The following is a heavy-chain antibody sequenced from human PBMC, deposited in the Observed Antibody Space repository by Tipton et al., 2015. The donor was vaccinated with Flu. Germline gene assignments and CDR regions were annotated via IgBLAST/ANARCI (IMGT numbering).Heavy chain of an antibody. D-gene: IGHD3-10*01. CDR2: ISGSGGST. J-gene: IGHJ4*02. CDR1: GFTFSSYA. Sequence: SLRLSCAASGFTFSSYAMSWVRQAPGKGLEWVSAISGSGGSTYYADSVKGRFTISRDNSKNTLYLQMNSLRAEDMAVYYCAKDWSHGSGSYVDVYFDYWGQGTLVTVSS. V-gene: IGHV3-23*01. CDR3: AKDWSHGSGSYVDVYFDY.